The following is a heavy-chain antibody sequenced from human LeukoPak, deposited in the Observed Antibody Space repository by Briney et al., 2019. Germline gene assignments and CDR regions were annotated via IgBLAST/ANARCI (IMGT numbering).Heavy chain of an antibody. CDR1: GFTFDDYA. J-gene: IGHJ4*02. Sequence: GGSLRLSCAASGFTFDDYAMHWVRQAPGKSLEWVSGISWNSGSIGYADSVKGRFTISRDNSKNTLYLQMNSLRAEDTAVYYCAKDLVGWLPTFFDYWGQGTLVTVSS. V-gene: IGHV3-9*01. CDR3: AKDLVGWLPTFFDY. D-gene: IGHD5-24*01. CDR2: ISWNSGSI.